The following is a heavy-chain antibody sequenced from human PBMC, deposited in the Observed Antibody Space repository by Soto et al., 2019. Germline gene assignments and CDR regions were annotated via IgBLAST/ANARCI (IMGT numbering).Heavy chain of an antibody. V-gene: IGHV3-23*01. Sequence: GGSLRLCCAASGFTFSNYGMSWVRQAPGKGLEWVSSISGSGGRTYYADSVKGRFTISRDNSKNTLYLQTDSLRAEDTAFYYCAKSDCSGGSCYFPHDCWGQGTLVPVSS. J-gene: IGHJ4*02. CDR1: GFTFSNYG. CDR2: ISGSGGRT. CDR3: AKSDCSGGSCYFPHDC. D-gene: IGHD2-15*01.